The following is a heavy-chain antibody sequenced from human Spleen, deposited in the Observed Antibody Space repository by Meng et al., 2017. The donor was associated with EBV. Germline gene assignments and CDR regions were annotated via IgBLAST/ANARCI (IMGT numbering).Heavy chain of an antibody. Sequence: QGQWVQSGPEVKKPGAAVKVSCKASGYSFSSHGIRWVRQAPGQGLEWMAWISTYNGNTNYAQKLQGRVTLTTDTSTSTVHMELRSLRSDDTAVYYCARNYGDSASDYWGQGTLVTVSS. V-gene: IGHV1-18*01. CDR2: ISTYNGNT. CDR3: ARNYGDSASDY. CDR1: GYSFSSHG. J-gene: IGHJ4*02. D-gene: IGHD4-17*01.